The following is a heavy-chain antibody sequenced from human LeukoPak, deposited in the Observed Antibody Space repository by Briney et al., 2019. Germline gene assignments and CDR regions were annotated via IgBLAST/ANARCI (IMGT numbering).Heavy chain of an antibody. D-gene: IGHD5-18*01. CDR2: IVVGSGNT. CDR3: AADHGYSYGNDAFDI. Sequence: ASVKVSCKASGFTFTSSAMQWVRQARGQRLEWIGWIVVGSGNTNYAQKFQERVTITRDRSTSTAYMELSSLRSEDTAVYYCAADHGYSYGNDAFDIWGQGTLVTVSS. J-gene: IGHJ3*02. CDR1: GFTFTSSA. V-gene: IGHV1-58*02.